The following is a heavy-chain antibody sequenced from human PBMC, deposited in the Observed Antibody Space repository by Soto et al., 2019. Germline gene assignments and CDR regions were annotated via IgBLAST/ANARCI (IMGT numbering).Heavy chain of an antibody. CDR1: CWCRASNS. D-gene: IGHD4-4*01. V-gene: IGHV5-51*03. CDR3: ARPPKRASYYDSAQ. J-gene: IGHJ6*04. CDR2: IYPGDSDT. Sequence: PGASLTVLWIASCWCRASNSFVAVRLINRKGLEWMGIIYPGDSDTIYSPSFQGQVTISADKSISTAYLQWNSLKASDTAMYYCARPPKRASYYDSAQWGNGTSVTGSS.